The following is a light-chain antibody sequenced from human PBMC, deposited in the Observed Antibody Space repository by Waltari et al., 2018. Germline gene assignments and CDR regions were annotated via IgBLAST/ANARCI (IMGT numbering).Light chain of an antibody. Sequence: QSALTQPPSASGSPGQSVIISCTGTSSDVGGYNYVSWYQQHPGKAPKLMIYEVSKRPSGVPDRFSGSKSGNTASLTVSGLQAEDEADYYCSSYAGSDVVVGGGTKLTVL. CDR1: SSDVGGYNY. V-gene: IGLV2-8*01. CDR3: SSYAGSDVV. CDR2: EVS. J-gene: IGLJ2*01.